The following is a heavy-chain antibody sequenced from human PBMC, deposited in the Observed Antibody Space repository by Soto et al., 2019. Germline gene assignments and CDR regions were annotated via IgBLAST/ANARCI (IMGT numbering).Heavy chain of an antibody. Sequence: ASVQVSCKPSGYTFTGYYMQWVRQPPAQGLDWMGWVMPSSGGTNYAEKFQGRDTMTSETSISLDYMEMSSLMCFDSVVDYCARVFCSLCGSGSRSSWSNKVYWGQGPLVTVSS. J-gene: IGHJ4*02. CDR3: ARVFCSLCGSGSRSSWSNKVY. V-gene: IGHV1-2*02. CDR2: VMPSSGGT. D-gene: IGHD6-13*01. CDR1: GYTFTGYY.